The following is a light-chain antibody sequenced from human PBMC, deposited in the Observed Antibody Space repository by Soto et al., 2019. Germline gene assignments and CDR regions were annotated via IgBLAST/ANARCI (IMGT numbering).Light chain of an antibody. CDR3: SSYTSSTSYV. J-gene: IGLJ1*01. CDR2: DVT. V-gene: IGLV2-14*01. Sequence: SALTQPASVSGSPAQSITISCTGTSSDVGGYDYVSWYQQHPGKAPKLMIYDVTNRPSGVSNRFSGSKSGNTASLTISGLQAEDEASYYCSSYTSSTSYVFGTGTKLTVL. CDR1: SSDVGGYDY.